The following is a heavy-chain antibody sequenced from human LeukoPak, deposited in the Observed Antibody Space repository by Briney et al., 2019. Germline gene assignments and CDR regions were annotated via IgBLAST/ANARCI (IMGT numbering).Heavy chain of an antibody. CDR2: ISSSGDSK. Sequence: GGSLRLSCAASGFTFNNYALSWVRQAPGKGLEWVSAISSSGDSKQYAESVKGRFTISRDNSKNTLYLQMNNLRAEDTAVYYCARARGTGPGAHFDYWGQGTLVIVSS. CDR3: ARARGTGPGAHFDY. D-gene: IGHD3-10*01. CDR1: GFTFNNYA. V-gene: IGHV3-23*01. J-gene: IGHJ4*02.